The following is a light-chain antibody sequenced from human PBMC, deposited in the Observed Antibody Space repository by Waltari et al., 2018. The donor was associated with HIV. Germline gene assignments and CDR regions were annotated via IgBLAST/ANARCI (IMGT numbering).Light chain of an antibody. Sequence: DIQMTPSPSSLSAFVGERVPHTCRASQSISNYLNWYQQKPGKAPKLLIYAASTLQSGVPSRFSGSGSGTDFTLTISSLQPEDFATYYCQQYYSTPPTFGGGTKVEIK. CDR1: QSISNY. CDR3: QQYYSTPPT. CDR2: AAS. V-gene: IGKV1-39*01. J-gene: IGKJ4*02.